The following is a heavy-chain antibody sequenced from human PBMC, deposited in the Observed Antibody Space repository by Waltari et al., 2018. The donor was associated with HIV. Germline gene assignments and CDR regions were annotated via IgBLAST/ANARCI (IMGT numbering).Heavy chain of an antibody. J-gene: IGHJ4*02. CDR3: ARGPLGGWYAT. Sequence: QEELVQSGAEVKKPGASVRVSCKTSQFIFNNYVIQWVRQAPGQALEWLGWTRPRLDGPRYSPFFEDRVTTTRDPSITAVYMDFSSLTPEDTAVYYCARGPLGGWYATWGQGTLVTVS. CDR2: TRPRLDGP. V-gene: IGHV1-8*01. D-gene: IGHD6-19*01. CDR1: QFIFNNYV.